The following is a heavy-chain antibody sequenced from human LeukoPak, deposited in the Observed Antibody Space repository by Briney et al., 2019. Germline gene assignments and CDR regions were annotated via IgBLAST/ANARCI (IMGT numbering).Heavy chain of an antibody. CDR1: GGSISSSNYY. Sequence: KPSETLSLTCTVSGGSISSSNYYWGWLRQPPGKGLEWIGSISHSGSTYYNPSLKSRVTISVDTSKNQFSLRLSSVTAADTAVYYCARVTGSYYYYYYMDVWGKGTTVTVSS. V-gene: IGHV4-39*07. D-gene: IGHD3-10*01. CDR2: ISHSGST. J-gene: IGHJ6*03. CDR3: ARVTGSYYYYYYMDV.